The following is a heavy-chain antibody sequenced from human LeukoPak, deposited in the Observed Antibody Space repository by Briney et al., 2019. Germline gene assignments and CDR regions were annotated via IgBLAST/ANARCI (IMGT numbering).Heavy chain of an antibody. CDR2: IYYSGST. D-gene: IGHD3-16*01. Sequence: PSQTLSLTCTVSGGSISSGGYYWSWIRQPPGKGLEWIGSIYYSGSTYYNPSLKSRVTISVDTSKNQFSPKLSSVTAADTAVYYCAVQGWFMITYAFDIWGQGTMVTVSS. CDR1: GGSISSGGYY. V-gene: IGHV4-39*07. CDR3: AVQGWFMITYAFDI. J-gene: IGHJ3*02.